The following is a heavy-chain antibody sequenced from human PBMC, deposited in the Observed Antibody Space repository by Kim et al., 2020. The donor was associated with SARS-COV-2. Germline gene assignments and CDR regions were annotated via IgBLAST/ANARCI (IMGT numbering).Heavy chain of an antibody. V-gene: IGHV3-48*03. J-gene: IGHJ5*01. D-gene: IGHD6-19*01. CDR2: ISSGGSTI. CDR1: GFTFSSYE. Sequence: GGSLRLSCAASGFTFSSYEMNWVRQAPGKGLEWVSYISSGGSTISYADSVKGRFTIARDNAKNSLYLQMNSLRAEDTAVYYCARERKDMAVAGVSGWFDS. CDR3: ARERKDMAVAGVSGWFDS.